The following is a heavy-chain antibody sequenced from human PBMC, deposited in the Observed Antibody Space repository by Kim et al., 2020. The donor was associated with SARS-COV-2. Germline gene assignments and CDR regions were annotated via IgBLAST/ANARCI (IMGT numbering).Heavy chain of an antibody. Sequence: KGRFTISRDNAKNSLYLQMNSLRAEDTAVYYCARDRYCTNGVCWDDAFDIWGQGTMVTVSS. J-gene: IGHJ3*02. V-gene: IGHV3-11*06. CDR3: ARDRYCTNGVCWDDAFDI. D-gene: IGHD2-8*01.